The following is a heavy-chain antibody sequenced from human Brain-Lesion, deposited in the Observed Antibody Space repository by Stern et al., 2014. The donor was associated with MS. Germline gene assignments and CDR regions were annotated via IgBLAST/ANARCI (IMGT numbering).Heavy chain of an antibody. D-gene: IGHD3-3*01. J-gene: IGHJ6*02. V-gene: IGHV1-2*02. CDR2: INPNTGRT. CDR1: GYIFTGYY. Sequence: QVQLVQSGAEVKKPGASVKVSCKTSGYIFTGYYIHWVRQAPGQGLEWMAWINPNTGRTKYGQKFQGRVTMSRDTSISTAYVELSSLTSDDTAVYYCARDQRGITIFGVVTDYYYLGMDVWGQGTTVTVSS. CDR3: ARDQRGITIFGVVTDYYYLGMDV.